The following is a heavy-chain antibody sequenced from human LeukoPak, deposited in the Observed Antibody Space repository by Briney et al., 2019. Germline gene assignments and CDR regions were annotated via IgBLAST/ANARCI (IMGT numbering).Heavy chain of an antibody. J-gene: IGHJ6*03. D-gene: IGHD6-6*01. CDR3: ARSGYMSIAARPYYYYYYMDV. CDR2: ISAYNGNT. CDR1: GYTFTSYG. Sequence: ASVKVSCKASGYTFTSYGISWVRQAPGQGLEWMGWISAYNGNTNYAQKLQGRVTMTTDTSTSTAYMELRSLRSDDTAVYYCARSGYMSIAARPYYYYYYMDVWGKGTTVTVSS. V-gene: IGHV1-18*01.